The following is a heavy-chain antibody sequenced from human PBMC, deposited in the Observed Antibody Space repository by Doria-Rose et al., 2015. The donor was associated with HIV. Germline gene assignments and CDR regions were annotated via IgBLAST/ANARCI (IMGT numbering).Heavy chain of an antibody. J-gene: IGHJ6*02. D-gene: IGHD1-1*01. Sequence: QVQLQQWGAGLVKPSETLSLTCAVFGGSFSGYYWSWIRQPPGKGLEWIGEINHNGSTSYKTSLKSRVTISLDTSKTLFSLKLSSVTAADTAVYYCARGLLRGCWSDVDYYYGMDVWGQGTTVTVSS. CDR2: INHNGST. CDR1: GGSFSGYY. V-gene: IGHV4-34*01. CDR3: ARGLLRGCWSDVDYYYGMDV.